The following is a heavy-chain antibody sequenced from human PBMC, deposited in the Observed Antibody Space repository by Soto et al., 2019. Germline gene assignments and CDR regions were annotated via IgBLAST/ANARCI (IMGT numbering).Heavy chain of an antibody. CDR1: GGSISSSNW. Sequence: PSGTLSLTCAVSGGSISSSNWWSWVRQPPGKGLEWIGEISHSGNTNYNPSLKSRVTISLDKSRNQFSLNLSSVTAADTAVYFCARYNRDYYFDYWGQGTLVTVSS. J-gene: IGHJ4*02. CDR3: ARYNRDYYFDY. D-gene: IGHD1-20*01. V-gene: IGHV4-4*02. CDR2: ISHSGNT.